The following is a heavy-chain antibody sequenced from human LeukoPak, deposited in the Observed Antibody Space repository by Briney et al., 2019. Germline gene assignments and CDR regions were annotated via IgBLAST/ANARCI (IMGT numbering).Heavy chain of an antibody. CDR3: ARGYCSSTSCYEGD. CDR2: IYYSGST. D-gene: IGHD2-2*01. V-gene: IGHV4-59*12. Sequence: SETLSLTCTVSGGSISSYYWSWIRQPPGKGLEWIGYIYYSGSTNYNPSLKSRVTISVDTSKNQFSLKLSSVTAADTAVYYCARGYCSSTSCYEGDWGQGTLVTVSS. J-gene: IGHJ4*02. CDR1: GGSISSYY.